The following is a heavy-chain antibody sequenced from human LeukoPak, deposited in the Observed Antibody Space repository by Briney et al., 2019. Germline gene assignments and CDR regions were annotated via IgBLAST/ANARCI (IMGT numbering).Heavy chain of an antibody. Sequence: GGSLRLSCAGSGFTFSSYTINWVRQTPGKGLEWVSSISNSGTYIFYSDSVKGRFTISRDNAKNSLSLQMNSLKAEDTAVYYCAREINRGSFIFDYWDPGSLVTVSS. CDR3: AREINRGSFIFDY. D-gene: IGHD1-26*01. J-gene: IGHJ4*02. CDR1: GFTFSSYT. CDR2: ISNSGTYI. V-gene: IGHV3-21*01.